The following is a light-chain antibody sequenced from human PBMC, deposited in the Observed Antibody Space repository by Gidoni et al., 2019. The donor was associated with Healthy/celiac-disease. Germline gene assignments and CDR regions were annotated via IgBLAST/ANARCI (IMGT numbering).Light chain of an antibody. CDR3: SSYTSSSTLYV. J-gene: IGLJ1*01. Sequence: QSALTQPASVSGSPGHSITLACTGTSSDVGGYNYVSLYQQHPGKAPKLMIYDVSNRPSGVSNRFSGSKSGNTASLTISGLQAEDEADYYCSSYTSSSTLYVFGTGTKVTVL. CDR2: DVS. CDR1: SSDVGGYNY. V-gene: IGLV2-14*01.